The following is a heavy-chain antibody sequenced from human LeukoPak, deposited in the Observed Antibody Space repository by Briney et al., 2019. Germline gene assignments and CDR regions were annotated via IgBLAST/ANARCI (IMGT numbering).Heavy chain of an antibody. Sequence: GGSLRLSCAASGFTFSSYTIYWVRQAPGKGLEWVAVIWYDGSNKYYADSVKGRFTISRDNSKNTLYLQMNSLRAEDTAVYYCARDPYSSSWYMIYYYYGMDVWGQGTTVTVSS. CDR3: ARDPYSSSWYMIYYYYGMDV. J-gene: IGHJ6*02. CDR1: GFTFSSYT. D-gene: IGHD6-13*01. CDR2: IWYDGSNK. V-gene: IGHV3-33*07.